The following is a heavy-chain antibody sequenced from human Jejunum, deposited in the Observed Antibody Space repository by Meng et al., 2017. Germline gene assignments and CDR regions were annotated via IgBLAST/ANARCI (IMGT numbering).Heavy chain of an antibody. Sequence: QVQLRESGPGLVRPSETLSLICTVSGGSVSRAGYQWGWIRQPPGKGLEWIGYASTNYNPSLKSRVTISLDTSRNQFSLSLSSVTAADTAVYYCARAYYDGSGRFDFWGQGTLVTVSS. D-gene: IGHD3-22*01. CDR1: GGSVSRAGYQ. CDR3: ARAYYDGSGRFDF. CDR2: AST. J-gene: IGHJ4*02. V-gene: IGHV4-61*08.